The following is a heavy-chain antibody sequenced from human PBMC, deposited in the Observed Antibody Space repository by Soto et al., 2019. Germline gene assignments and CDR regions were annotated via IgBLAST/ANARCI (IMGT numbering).Heavy chain of an antibody. V-gene: IGHV2-5*01. CDR3: ARGLATLPVFAFNL. CDR2: VYWNDDK. Sequence: GSGPTMVNPTPTLTLTFTVSGVSLSNSGVGLGWIRQTPGKALEWLALVYWNDDKHYSPSLKSRLTITKDTSKNQAELTMTNMDPVDTATYFCARGLATLPVFAFNLRGQGTVVTVSS. J-gene: IGHJ3*01. CDR1: GVSLSNSGVG. D-gene: IGHD6-19*01.